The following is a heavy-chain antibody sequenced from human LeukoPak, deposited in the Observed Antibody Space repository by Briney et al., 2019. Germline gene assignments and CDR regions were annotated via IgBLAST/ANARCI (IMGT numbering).Heavy chain of an antibody. CDR3: ASTDNYGSGSYHHY. V-gene: IGHV4-34*01. D-gene: IGHD3-10*01. CDR1: GGSLSDYY. CDR2: INHSGST. J-gene: IGHJ4*02. Sequence: SETLSLTCAVYGGSLSDYYWSWIRQPPGKGLEWIGEINHSGSTNYNPSLKSRVTISVDTSKNQFSLKLSSVTAADTAVYYCASTDNYGSGSYHHYWGQGTLVTVSS.